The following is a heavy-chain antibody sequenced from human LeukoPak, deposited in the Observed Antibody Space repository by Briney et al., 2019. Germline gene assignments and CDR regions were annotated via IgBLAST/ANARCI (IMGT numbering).Heavy chain of an antibody. CDR2: IKSKTDGGTT. CDR3: TTAKTWGIEDDY. Sequence: PGGSLRLSCAASGFTFSSYEMNWVRQAPGKGLEWVGRIKSKTDGGTTDYAAPVKGRFTISRDDSKNTLYLQMNSLKTEDTAAYYCTTAKTWGIEDDYWGQGTLVTVSS. J-gene: IGHJ4*02. D-gene: IGHD3-16*01. CDR1: GFTFSSYE. V-gene: IGHV3-15*01.